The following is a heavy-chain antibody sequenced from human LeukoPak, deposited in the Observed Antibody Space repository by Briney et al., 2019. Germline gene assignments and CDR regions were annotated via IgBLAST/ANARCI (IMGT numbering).Heavy chain of an antibody. D-gene: IGHD3-9*01. J-gene: IGHJ6*02. V-gene: IGHV3-33*01. CDR2: IWYDGSNK. Sequence: GGSLRLSCAASGFTFSSYGMHWVRQAPGKGLEWVAVIWYDGSNKYYADSVKGRFTISRDNSKNTLYLQMNSLRAEDTAVYYCAREDILTPYGMDVWGQGTTVTVSS. CDR3: AREDILTPYGMDV. CDR1: GFTFSSYG.